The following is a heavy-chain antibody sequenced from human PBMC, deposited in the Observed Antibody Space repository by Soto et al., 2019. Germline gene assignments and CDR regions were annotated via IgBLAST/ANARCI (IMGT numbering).Heavy chain of an antibody. Sequence: QVQLVQSGAEVKKPGASVKVSCKASGDPFINYDIKWVRQATGQGLEWMGWMNPNRGNTGYARKFQGRVTMTRNTSISTAYMELSSLRSEDTAVYYCARGRNGMDVWGQGTTVTVSS. CDR3: ARGRNGMDV. V-gene: IGHV1-8*01. CDR2: MNPNRGNT. J-gene: IGHJ6*02. CDR1: GDPFINYD.